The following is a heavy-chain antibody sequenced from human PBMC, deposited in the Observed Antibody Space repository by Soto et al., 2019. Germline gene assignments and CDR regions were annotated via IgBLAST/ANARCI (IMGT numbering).Heavy chain of an antibody. CDR1: GGSISSGDYY. CDR2: IYYSGST. D-gene: IGHD3-10*01. CDR3: AREVGGGSGSYYNVFPDYYYYGMDV. J-gene: IGHJ6*02. Sequence: SETLSLTCTVSGGSISSGDYYWSWIRQPPGKGLEWIGYIYYSGSTYYNPSLKSRVTISVDTSKNQFSLKLSSVTAADTAVYYCAREVGGGSGSYYNVFPDYYYYGMDVWGQGTTVTVSS. V-gene: IGHV4-30-4*01.